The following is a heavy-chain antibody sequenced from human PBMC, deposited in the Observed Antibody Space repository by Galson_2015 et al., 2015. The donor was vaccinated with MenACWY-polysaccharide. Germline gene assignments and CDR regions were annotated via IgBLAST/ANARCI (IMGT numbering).Heavy chain of an antibody. CDR1: AGSVGSSRYS. V-gene: IGHV4-39*01. CDR2: FYYSGST. J-gene: IGHJ4*02. CDR3: ARNCNPWYSSLPYYFDY. D-gene: IGHD6-19*01. Sequence: TGLLKPSETLSLTCTVSAGSVGSSRYSWGWIRQPPGKGLEWIGSFYYSGSTYYNPSLKSRVTISVDTSKNQFSLNLNSVTASDSAVYYCARNCNPWYSSLPYYFDYWGQGPLVTVSS.